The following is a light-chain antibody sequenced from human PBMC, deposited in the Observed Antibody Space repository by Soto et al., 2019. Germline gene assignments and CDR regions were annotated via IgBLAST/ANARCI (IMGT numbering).Light chain of an antibody. J-gene: IGLJ1*01. Sequence: QSVLTQPASVSGSPGQSITISCTGTSSDVGGNKYVSWYQQYPGKVPKLLINKVTNRPSGVSYRFSGAKSGNTASLTISALLAEDEADYFCASSTRDSLYVFGTGTKVTVL. V-gene: IGLV2-14*01. CDR2: KVT. CDR3: ASSTRDSLYV. CDR1: SSDVGGNKY.